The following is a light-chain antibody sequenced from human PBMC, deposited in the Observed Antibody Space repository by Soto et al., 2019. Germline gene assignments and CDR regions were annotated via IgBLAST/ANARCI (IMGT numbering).Light chain of an antibody. V-gene: IGKV3-15*01. CDR2: GAS. J-gene: IGKJ5*01. CDR1: QRVSSSY. Sequence: PGERATLSCRASQRVSSSYLAWYQQKPGQAPRLLIYGASTRATGIPARFSGSGSGTEFTLTISSLQSEDFAVYFCQQYKNWPPITFGQGTRLEIK. CDR3: QQYKNWPPIT.